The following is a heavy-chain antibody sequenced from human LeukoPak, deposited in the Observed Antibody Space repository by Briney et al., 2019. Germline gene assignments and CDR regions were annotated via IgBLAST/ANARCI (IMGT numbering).Heavy chain of an antibody. CDR1: GGSISSSSYY. J-gene: IGHJ5*02. D-gene: IGHD2-15*01. CDR2: IYYSGST. CDR3: ARGTAKVVAATRADGGVFNWSDP. Sequence: SETLSLTCTVSGGSISSSSYYWGWIRQPPGKGLEWIGSIYYSGSTYYNPSLKSRVTISVDTSKNQFSLKLSSVTAADTAVYYCARGTAKVVAATRADGGVFNWSDPWGQGTLVTVSS. V-gene: IGHV4-39*01.